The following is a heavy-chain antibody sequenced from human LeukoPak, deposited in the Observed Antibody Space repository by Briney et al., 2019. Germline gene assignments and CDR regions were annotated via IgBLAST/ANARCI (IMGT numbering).Heavy chain of an antibody. D-gene: IGHD3-22*01. CDR1: GYTFTSYD. J-gene: IGHJ4*02. Sequence: ASVKVSCKASGYTFTSYDINWVRQATGQGLEWMGWMNPNSGNTGYAQKFQGRVTMTRNTSISTAYMELSSLRSEDTAVYYCARHPSRRENYCDSSGYGDYWGQGTLVTVSS. CDR3: ARHPSRRENYCDSSGYGDY. V-gene: IGHV1-8*01. CDR2: MNPNSGNT.